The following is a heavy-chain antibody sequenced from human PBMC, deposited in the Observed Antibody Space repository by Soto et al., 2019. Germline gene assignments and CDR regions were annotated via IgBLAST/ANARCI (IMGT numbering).Heavy chain of an antibody. CDR1: GGSTSSYY. D-gene: IGHD2-15*01. J-gene: IGHJ5*02. CDR3: ARQEWGVPSCSGGSCYSFRFDP. V-gene: IGHV4-59*08. Sequence: QVQLQESGPGLVKPSETLSLTCTVSGGSTSSYYWSWIRQPPGKGLEWIGYIYYTGSTNYNPSLKSRVTISVDTSKNQFSLKLSSVTAADTAVYYCARQEWGVPSCSGGSCYSFRFDPWGQGTLVAVSS. CDR2: IYYTGST.